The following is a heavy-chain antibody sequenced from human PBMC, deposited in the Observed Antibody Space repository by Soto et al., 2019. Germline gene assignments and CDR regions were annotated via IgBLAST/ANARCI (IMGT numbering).Heavy chain of an antibody. CDR3: ARGSYYYESSGYYPDY. J-gene: IGHJ4*02. CDR2: INAGNGNP. D-gene: IGHD3-22*01. Sequence: ATVKVSCKASGYTFTNSAMHWVRQAPGQRLEWMGWINAGNGNPKYSQKFQDRVTISRDTSATTAYMEMSSLRSEDTAVYYCARGSYYYESSGYYPDYWGQGTLVTVSS. V-gene: IGHV1-3*01. CDR1: GYTFTNSA.